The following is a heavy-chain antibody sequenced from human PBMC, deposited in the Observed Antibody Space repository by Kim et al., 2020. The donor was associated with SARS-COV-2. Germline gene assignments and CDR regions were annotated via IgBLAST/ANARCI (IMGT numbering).Heavy chain of an antibody. CDR1: RFTFSSSA. CDR2: IFGSGHGT. J-gene: IGHJ2*01. CDR3: AKNVHVTSVTFLWYFDL. V-gene: IGHV3-23*01. D-gene: IGHD2-2*01. Sequence: GSLRLSCAASRFTFSSSAMTWVRQAPGKGLEWVSTIFGSGHGTYYTDSVKGRFIISRDNSKNTLYLQMNNLRADDTAIYYCAKNVHVTSVTFLWYFDLWGRGTSVIVSS.